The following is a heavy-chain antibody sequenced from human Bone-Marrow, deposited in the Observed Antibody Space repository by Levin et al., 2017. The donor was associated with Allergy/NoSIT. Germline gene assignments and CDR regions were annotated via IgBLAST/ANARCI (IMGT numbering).Heavy chain of an antibody. V-gene: IGHV3-48*02. J-gene: IGHJ4*02. CDR3: ARDPARGYYDSRGYSGDH. Sequence: SCAASGFTFRHYTMNWVRQAPGKGLEWVSCITSSGDSTYYADSVKGRFTISRDNAKNSLYLQLNRLRDEDTAMYYCARDPARGYYDSRGYSGDHWGQGTLVTVSS. D-gene: IGHD3-22*01. CDR2: ITSSGDST. CDR1: GFTFRHYT.